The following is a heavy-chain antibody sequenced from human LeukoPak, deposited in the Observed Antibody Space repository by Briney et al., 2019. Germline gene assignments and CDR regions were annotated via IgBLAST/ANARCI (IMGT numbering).Heavy chain of an antibody. CDR1: GGFISGGDYY. Sequence: SETLSLTCTVSGGFISGGDYYWTWIRQHPVRGLEWIGYISDSGTTYYNPSLESRLSMSVDTSKNHFSLNLRSVTAADTAVYYCTRGWSSGGAFDIWGLGTMVTVSS. CDR2: ISDSGTT. D-gene: IGHD6-19*01. V-gene: IGHV4-31*03. J-gene: IGHJ3*02. CDR3: TRGWSSGGAFDI.